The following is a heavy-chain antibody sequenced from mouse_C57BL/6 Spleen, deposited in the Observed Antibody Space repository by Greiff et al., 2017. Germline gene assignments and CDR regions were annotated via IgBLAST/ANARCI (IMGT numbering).Heavy chain of an antibody. V-gene: IGHV1-63*01. D-gene: IGHD2-5*01. Sequence: QVQLQQSGAALVRPGPSVKMSCKASGYTFTHYWIGWAKQRPGPGLEWIGDIYPGGGYTNYNEKLKGKSTLTAAQSSSTAYMQFSSLPSEDSAISDCAREGGSNYDYFDDWGQGTTLTVSS. J-gene: IGHJ2*01. CDR1: GYTFTHYW. CDR2: IYPGGGYT. CDR3: AREGGSNYDYFDD.